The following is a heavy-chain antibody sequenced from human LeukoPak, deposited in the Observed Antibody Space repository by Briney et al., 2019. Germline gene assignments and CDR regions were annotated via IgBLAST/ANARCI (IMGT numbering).Heavy chain of an antibody. CDR3: ARHSLMVRGVDYY. CDR2: ISSSGSTK. Sequence: GGSLRLSCEASGFTFSSYEMNWVRQAPGKGLEWVSYISSSGSTKYYADSVKGRFTISRDNAKNSLYLQMNSLRDEDTAVYYCARHSLMVRGVDYYWGQGTLVTVSS. CDR1: GFTFSSYE. V-gene: IGHV3-48*03. D-gene: IGHD3-10*01. J-gene: IGHJ4*02.